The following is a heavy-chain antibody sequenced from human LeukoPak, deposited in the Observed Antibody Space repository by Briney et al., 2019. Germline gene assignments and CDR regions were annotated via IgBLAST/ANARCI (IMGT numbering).Heavy chain of an antibody. CDR3: ARRIAARPWSPPFDY. J-gene: IGHJ4*02. V-gene: IGHV3-23*01. CDR2: ISGSGGST. CDR1: GFTFSSYA. Sequence: PGGSLRLSCAASGFTFSSYAMSWVRQAPGKGLEWVSAISGSGGSTYYADSVKGRFTISRDNSKNTLYLQMHSLRAEDTAVYYCARRIAARPWSPPFDYWGQGTLVTVSS. D-gene: IGHD6-6*01.